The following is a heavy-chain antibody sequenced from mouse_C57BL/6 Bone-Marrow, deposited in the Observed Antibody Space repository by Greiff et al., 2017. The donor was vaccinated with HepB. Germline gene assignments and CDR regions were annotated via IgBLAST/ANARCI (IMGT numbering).Heavy chain of an antibody. D-gene: IGHD2-5*01. J-gene: IGHJ4*01. CDR1: GFTFSDFY. CDR3: ARDGSNYGYAMDY. CDR2: SSNKANDYTT. V-gene: IGHV7-1*01. Sequence: EVQVVEPGGGLVQSGRSLRLSCATSGFTFSDFYMEWVRQAPGKGLEWIAASSNKANDYTTEYSASVKGRFIVSRDTSQSLLYLQMNALRAEYTAIYYCARDGSNYGYAMDYWGQGTSVTVSS.